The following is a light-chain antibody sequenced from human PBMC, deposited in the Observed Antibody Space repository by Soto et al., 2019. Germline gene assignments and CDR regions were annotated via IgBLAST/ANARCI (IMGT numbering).Light chain of an antibody. CDR2: EVS. CDR3: SSYAGSNTDYV. V-gene: IGLV2-8*01. CDR1: SSDVGGYNY. J-gene: IGLJ1*01. Sequence: QSSLTKPPSASGSPGQSVTISCTGTSSDVGGYNYVSWYQQHPGKVPKLMIYEVSKRPSGVPDRFSGSKSGNTASLTVSGLQAEDEADYYCSSYAGSNTDYVFGTGTKV.